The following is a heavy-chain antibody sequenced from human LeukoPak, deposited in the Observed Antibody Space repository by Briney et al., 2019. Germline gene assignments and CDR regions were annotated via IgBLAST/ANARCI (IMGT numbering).Heavy chain of an antibody. Sequence: PGGSLRLSCAASGFTFSGYAMHWVRQAPGKGLEWVSVIYSGGSTYYADSVKGRFTISRDNSKNTLYLQMNSLRAEDTAVYYCARTNYYYYGMDVWGQGTTVTVSS. J-gene: IGHJ6*02. CDR3: ARTNYYYYGMDV. CDR2: IYSGGST. V-gene: IGHV3-53*01. CDR1: GFTFSGYA.